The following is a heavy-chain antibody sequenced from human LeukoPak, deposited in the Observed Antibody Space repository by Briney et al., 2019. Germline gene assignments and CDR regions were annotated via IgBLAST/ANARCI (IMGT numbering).Heavy chain of an antibody. CDR3: AKVGYDFWSGYHITTGDY. CDR2: ISYDGSNE. V-gene: IGHV3-30*18. Sequence: PGGSLRLSCAASGFTFSSYGMHWVRQAPGKGLEWVAVISYDGSNEYYADSVKGRFTISRDNSKNTLYLQMNSLGAEDTAVYYCAKVGYDFWSGYHITTGDYWGQGTLVTVSS. J-gene: IGHJ4*02. CDR1: GFTFSSYG. D-gene: IGHD3-3*01.